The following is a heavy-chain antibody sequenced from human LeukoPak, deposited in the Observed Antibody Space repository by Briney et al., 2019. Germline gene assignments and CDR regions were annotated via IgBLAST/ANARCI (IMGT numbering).Heavy chain of an antibody. CDR1: GYTFSGYY. Sequence: GASVKVSCKASGYTFSGYYLHWVRQAPGQGLEWMGCINPYSGGTKYAQKFQGRVTLTTDTSISTAYMEVTRLRSDDTAVYFCAKDLMVVPAGYYYYYGLDVWGQGTAVTVS. CDR3: AKDLMVVPAGYYYYYGLDV. J-gene: IGHJ6*02. CDR2: INPYSGGT. D-gene: IGHD2-2*01. V-gene: IGHV1-2*02.